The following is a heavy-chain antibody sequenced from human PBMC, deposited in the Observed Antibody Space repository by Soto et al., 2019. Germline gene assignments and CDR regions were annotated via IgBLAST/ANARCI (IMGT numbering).Heavy chain of an antibody. D-gene: IGHD6-6*01. V-gene: IGHV3-11*01. CDR2: ISGSAITT. J-gene: IGHJ4*02. Sequence: QVQLVESGGGLVKPGGSVRLSCAASGFTFSDSYMSWVRQAPGKGLEWVSYISGSAITTSHADSVKGRFPISRDNGKNSVYLQMDSLRAEDTAVYYCAKFLGGIPARPFDSWGQGTLVTVSS. CDR1: GFTFSDSY. CDR3: AKFLGGIPARPFDS.